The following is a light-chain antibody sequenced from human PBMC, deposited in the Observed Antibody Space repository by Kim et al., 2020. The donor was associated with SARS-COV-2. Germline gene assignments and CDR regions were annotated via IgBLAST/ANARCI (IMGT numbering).Light chain of an antibody. CDR3: PSRDSTGGNLRV. V-gene: IGLV3-19*01. CDR2: GKN. J-gene: IGLJ1*01. Sequence: SSELTQDPAVSVALGQTVRITCQGDSLRSHYASWYQQKPGQAPILVMYGKNNRPSGIPDRFSGSSSGNTASLTIIGTQAEDEADYSCPSRDSTGGNLRVFGSGTKVTVL. CDR1: SLRSHY.